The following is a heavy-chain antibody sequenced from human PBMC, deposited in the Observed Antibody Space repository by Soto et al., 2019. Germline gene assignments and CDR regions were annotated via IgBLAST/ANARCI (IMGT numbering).Heavy chain of an antibody. CDR1: GFSFSSYS. Sequence: HPGGSLRLSCAASGFSFSSYSMNWFRQAPGKGLEWVSNISSSSSSIYYADSLKGRFTISRDNAKNSLYLQMNSLRAEDTAVYFCARGDGPFDYWGQGTLVTVSS. CDR2: ISSSSSSI. CDR3: ARGDGPFDY. J-gene: IGHJ4*02. V-gene: IGHV3-48*01.